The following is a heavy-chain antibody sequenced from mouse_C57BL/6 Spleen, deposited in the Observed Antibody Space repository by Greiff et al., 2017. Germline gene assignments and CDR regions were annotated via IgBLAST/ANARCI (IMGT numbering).Heavy chain of an antibody. Sequence: QVQLQQSGAELVKPGASVKISCKASGYAFSSYWMNWVKQRPGKGLEGIGQIYPGDGDTNYNGKFKGKATLTADKSSSTAYMQLSSLTSEDSAVYFCAREAYDYDGNYFDYWGQGTTLTVSS. CDR3: AREAYDYDGNYFDY. J-gene: IGHJ2*01. CDR2: IYPGDGDT. CDR1: GYAFSSYW. D-gene: IGHD2-4*01. V-gene: IGHV1-80*01.